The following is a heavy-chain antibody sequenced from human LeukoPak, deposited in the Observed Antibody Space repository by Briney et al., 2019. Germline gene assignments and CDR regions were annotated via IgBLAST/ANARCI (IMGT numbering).Heavy chain of an antibody. J-gene: IGHJ4*02. CDR1: GFTFSSYS. CDR3: ARGATYYYDSSGYIAFDY. Sequence: GGSLRLSCAASGFTFSSYSMNWVRQAPGKGLDWVSSISSSSYIYYADSVKGRFTISRDNAKNSLYLQMNSLRAEDTAVYYCARGATYYYDSSGYIAFDYWGQGTLVTVSS. D-gene: IGHD3-22*01. CDR2: ISSSSYI. V-gene: IGHV3-21*01.